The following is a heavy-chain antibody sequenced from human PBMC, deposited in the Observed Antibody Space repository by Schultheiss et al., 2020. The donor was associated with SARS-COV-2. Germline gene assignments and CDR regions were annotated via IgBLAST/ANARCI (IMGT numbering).Heavy chain of an antibody. CDR1: GFTFSSYA. CDR3: ADGGSGSYLGFADAFDI. CDR2: IGTGGDT. J-gene: IGHJ3*02. D-gene: IGHD1-26*01. Sequence: GESLKISCAASGFTFSSYAMSWVRQAPGKGLEWVSAIGTGGDTYYADSVMGRFTISRDNAKKSLYLQMNSLRAEDTAVYYCADGGSGSYLGFADAFDIWGQGTMVTVSS. V-gene: IGHV3/OR16-10*01.